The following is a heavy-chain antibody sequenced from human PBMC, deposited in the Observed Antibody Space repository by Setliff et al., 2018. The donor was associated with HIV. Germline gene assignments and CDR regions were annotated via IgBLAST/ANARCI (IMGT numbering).Heavy chain of an antibody. D-gene: IGHD3-10*01. CDR3: AREGVHHNLWSGYTYYYGLDV. CDR1: GFSFSKYS. J-gene: IGHJ3*01. Sequence: GGSLSLSCAAFGFSFSKYSMSWVRQAPGKGLEGVANIKEDGSATYYVESVRGRFTISRDNPNNLLYLQMDSLRGEDTAVYYCAREGVHHNLWSGYTYYYGLDVWGQVTTVTVSS. V-gene: IGHV3-7*01. CDR2: IKEDGSAT.